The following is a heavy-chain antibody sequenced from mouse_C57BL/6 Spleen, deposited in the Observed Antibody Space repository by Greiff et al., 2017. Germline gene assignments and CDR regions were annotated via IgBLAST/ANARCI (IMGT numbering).Heavy chain of an antibody. Sequence: QVQLKQSGAELVKPGASVKLSCTASGYTFTSYWMPWVQQRPGRGLEWIGRIDPNSGGTKYNAMFQSKATRTVDKPCSAAYMQLSSLTSEDAAVYYCARDGYWWYFDVWGTGTTVTVSA. V-gene: IGHV1-72*01. CDR1: GYTFTSYW. CDR3: ARDGYWWYFDV. D-gene: IGHD2-3*01. J-gene: IGHJ1*03. CDR2: IDPNSGGT.